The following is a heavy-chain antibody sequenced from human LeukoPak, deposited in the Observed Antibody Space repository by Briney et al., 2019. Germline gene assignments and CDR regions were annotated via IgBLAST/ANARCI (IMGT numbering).Heavy chain of an antibody. V-gene: IGHV1-24*01. CDR3: ATGRDTAITMIEKYYMGV. CDR2: FDPEDGET. CDR1: GYTLTELS. J-gene: IGHJ6*03. D-gene: IGHD3-22*01. Sequence: ASVKVSCKVSGYTLTELSIHWVRQAPGQGLGWMGGFDPEDGETIYAQKFQGRVTMTEDTPTDTAYMELSSLRSEDTAVYYCATGRDTAITMIEKYYMGVWGKGTTVTVSS.